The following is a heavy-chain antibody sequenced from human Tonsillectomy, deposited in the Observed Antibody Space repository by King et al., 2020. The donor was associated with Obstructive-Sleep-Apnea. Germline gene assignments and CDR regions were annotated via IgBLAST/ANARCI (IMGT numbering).Heavy chain of an antibody. Sequence: QLQESGPGLVKPSQTLSLTCTVSGGSISSGGYYWSWIRQHPGKGLELIGYIYYSGSTYYNPSLKCRVTISVDTSTNQFSLKLSSVTAADTAVYYCAREPSYYYDSSGYSRYFQYWGQGTLVTVSS. CDR1: GGSISSGGYY. J-gene: IGHJ1*01. D-gene: IGHD3-22*01. CDR3: AREPSYYYDSSGYSRYFQY. CDR2: IYYSGST. V-gene: IGHV4-31*03.